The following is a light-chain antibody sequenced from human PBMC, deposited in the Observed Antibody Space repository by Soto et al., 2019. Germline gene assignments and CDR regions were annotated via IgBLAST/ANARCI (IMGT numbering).Light chain of an antibody. V-gene: IGLV2-8*01. CDR3: SSYVGNNNLV. CDR1: SSDVGAYNY. Sequence: QSALTQPPSASGSPGQSVTISCTGTSSDVGAYNYVSWYQQHPGKAPKLMIYEVNKRPSGVPDRSSGSKSGNTASLTVSGLQAEDEADYYCSSYVGNNNLVFGGGTKLTVL. J-gene: IGLJ2*01. CDR2: EVN.